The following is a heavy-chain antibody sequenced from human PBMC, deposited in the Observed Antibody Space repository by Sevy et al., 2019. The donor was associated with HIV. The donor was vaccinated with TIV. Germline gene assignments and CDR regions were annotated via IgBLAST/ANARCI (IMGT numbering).Heavy chain of an antibody. CDR1: GFTFSSYI. J-gene: IGHJ3*02. CDR3: AKGVTMIVVVDAFDI. D-gene: IGHD3-22*01. V-gene: IGHV3-23*01. CDR2: ISGSDDRT. Sequence: GGSLRLSCAASGFTFSSYIMNWVRQAPGKGLEWVSGISGSDDRTYYADSVKGRFTISRDNSKNTLSLQMNSLRADDTAVYYCAKGVTMIVVVDAFDIWGHGTMVTVSS.